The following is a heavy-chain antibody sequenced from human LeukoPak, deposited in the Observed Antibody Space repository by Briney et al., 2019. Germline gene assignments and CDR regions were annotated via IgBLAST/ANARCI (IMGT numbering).Heavy chain of an antibody. CDR2: ISGGGSRT. D-gene: IGHD6-19*01. J-gene: IGHJ4*02. V-gene: IGHV3-23*01. CDR3: AKQGENSGWGSFDH. CDR1: GFTFSTYE. Sequence: PGGSLRLSCAASGFTFSTYEMNWVRQAPGKGLDWVSTISGGGSRTYYADSAKGRFTISRDDSKNTHYLQMDSLRVEDTAIYYCAKQGENSGWGSFDHWGQGILVTVSS.